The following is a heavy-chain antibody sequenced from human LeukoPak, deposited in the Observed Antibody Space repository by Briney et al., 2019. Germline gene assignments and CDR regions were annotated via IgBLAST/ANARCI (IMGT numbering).Heavy chain of an antibody. CDR1: GYTFTSYG. CDR3: ARDRDSSGHNSEVDY. J-gene: IGHJ4*02. V-gene: IGHV1-18*01. CDR2: ISAYNGNT. Sequence: ASVRVSCKASGYTFTSYGIIWVRQAPGQGLEWMGWISAYNGNTNYAQKLQGRVTMTTDTSTSTAYMELRSLRSDDTAVYYCARDRDSSGHNSEVDYWGQGTLVTVSS. D-gene: IGHD3-22*01.